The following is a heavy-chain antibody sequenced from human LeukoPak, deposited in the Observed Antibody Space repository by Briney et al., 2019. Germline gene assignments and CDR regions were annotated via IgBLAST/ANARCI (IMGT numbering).Heavy chain of an antibody. CDR1: GFTFNSYW. Sequence: SGGSLRLSCTVSGFTFNSYWMHWVRQAPGKGLVCVSRMYNDRRVISYADSVKGRFTISRDNAKNTLYMQMNSLRAEDTAVYYCAREFEATGFWALDYWGQGTLVTASS. J-gene: IGHJ4*02. D-gene: IGHD3-16*01. CDR2: MYNDRRVI. V-gene: IGHV3-74*01. CDR3: AREFEATGFWALDY.